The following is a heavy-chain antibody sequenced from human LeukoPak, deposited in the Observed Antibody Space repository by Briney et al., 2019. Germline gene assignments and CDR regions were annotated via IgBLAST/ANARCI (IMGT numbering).Heavy chain of an antibody. Sequence: ASETLSLTCTVSGGSISSSSYYWGWIRQPPGKGLEWIGSIYYSGSTYFNPSLKSRVAISVDSSKNQFSLTLSSVTAADTAVYYCARDIGYFDLWGRGTLVTVSS. CDR1: GGSISSSSYY. CDR2: IYYSGST. D-gene: IGHD3-16*02. J-gene: IGHJ2*01. V-gene: IGHV4-39*07. CDR3: ARDIGYFDL.